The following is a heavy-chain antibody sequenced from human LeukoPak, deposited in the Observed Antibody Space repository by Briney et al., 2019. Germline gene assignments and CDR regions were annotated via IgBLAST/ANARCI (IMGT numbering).Heavy chain of an antibody. J-gene: IGHJ3*02. Sequence: SQTLSLTCTVSGGSISSGDYYWSWIRQPPGKGLEWIGYIYYSGSTYYNPSLKSRVTISVDTSKNQFSLKLSSVTAADTAVYYCAKDYGDYEPHGAFDIWGQGTMVTVSS. V-gene: IGHV4-30-4*01. CDR1: GGSISSGDYY. CDR2: IYYSGST. CDR3: AKDYGDYEPHGAFDI. D-gene: IGHD4-17*01.